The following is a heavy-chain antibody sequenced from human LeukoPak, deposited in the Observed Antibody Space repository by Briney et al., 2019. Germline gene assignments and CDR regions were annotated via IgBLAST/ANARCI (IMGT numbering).Heavy chain of an antibody. CDR1: GFTFSSYS. CDR2: ISSSSRYI. CDR3: ARGVHIVRGVLFDY. D-gene: IGHD3-10*01. J-gene: IGHJ4*02. Sequence: GGSLRLSCAASGFTFSSYSMNWVRQAPGKGLEWVSSISSSSRYIYYADSVKGRFTISRDNAKNSLYLQMNSLRAEDTAVYYCARGVHIVRGVLFDYWGQGTLVTVSS. V-gene: IGHV3-21*01.